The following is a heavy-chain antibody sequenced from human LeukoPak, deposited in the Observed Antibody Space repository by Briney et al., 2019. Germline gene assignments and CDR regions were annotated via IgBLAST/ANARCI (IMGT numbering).Heavy chain of an antibody. D-gene: IGHD7-27*01. CDR3: ARGYQLGILFDY. J-gene: IGHJ4*02. CDR1: GGSISSGGYY. CDR2: IYHSGST. V-gene: IGHV4-30-2*05. Sequence: PSETLSLTCTVSGGSISSGGYYGSWIRQPPGKGLEWIGYIYHSGSTYYNPSLKSRVTISVDTSKNQFSLKLSSVTAADTAVYYCARGYQLGILFDYWGQGTLVTVSS.